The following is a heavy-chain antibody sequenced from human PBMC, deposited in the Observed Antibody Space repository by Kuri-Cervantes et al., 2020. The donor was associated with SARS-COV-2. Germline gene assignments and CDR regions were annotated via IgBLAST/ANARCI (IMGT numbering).Heavy chain of an antibody. J-gene: IGHJ4*02. CDR2: INSDGSST. D-gene: IGHD2-8*01. CDR3: TTEGRVVYCTNGVCYSDY. Sequence: GESLKISCAASGFTFSSYWMHWVRQAPGKGLVWVSRINSDGSSTSYADSVKGRFTISRDNAKNTLYLQMNSLKTEDTAVYYCTTEGRVVYCTNGVCYSDYWGQGTRGT. V-gene: IGHV3-74*01. CDR1: GFTFSSYW.